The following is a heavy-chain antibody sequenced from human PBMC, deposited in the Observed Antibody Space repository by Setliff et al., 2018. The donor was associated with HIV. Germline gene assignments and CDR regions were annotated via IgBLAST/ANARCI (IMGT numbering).Heavy chain of an antibody. CDR3: AWGTQRPIDS. V-gene: IGHV1-69-2*01. D-gene: IGHD3-16*01. CDR2: VDPDRGDT. Sequence: ASVKVSCKVSGYTLPDYYIQWVRQAPGKGLEWMGLVDPDRGDTVYAEKFQGRVTITADRSIDIAYMKLSSLTSEDTAMYFCAWGTQRPIDSWGQGTLVTVSS. CDR1: GYTLPDYY. J-gene: IGHJ4*02.